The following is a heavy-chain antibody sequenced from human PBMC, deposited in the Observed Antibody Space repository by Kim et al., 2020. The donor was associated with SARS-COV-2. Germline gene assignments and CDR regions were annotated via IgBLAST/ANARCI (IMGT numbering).Heavy chain of an antibody. CDR1: GFSLSTSGVG. CDR2: IYWDDDK. CDR3: AHYGSGSYYNVVRFDP. V-gene: IGHV2-5*02. J-gene: IGHJ5*02. D-gene: IGHD3-10*01. Sequence: SGPTLVNPTXTLTLTCTFSGFSLSTSGVGVGWIRQPPGKALEWLALIYWDDDKRYSPSLKSRLTITKDTSKNQVVLTMTNMDPVDTATYYCAHYGSGSYYNVVRFDPWGQGTLVTVSS.